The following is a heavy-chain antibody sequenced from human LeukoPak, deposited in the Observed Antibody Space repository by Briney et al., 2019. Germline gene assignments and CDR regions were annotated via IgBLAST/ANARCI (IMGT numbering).Heavy chain of an antibody. CDR2: IWYDGSNK. CDR3: AKNLEQLDPRVFFDY. V-gene: IGHV3-33*06. Sequence: SGGSLRLSCAASGFTFSSYGMHWVRQAPGKGLEWVAVIWYDGSNKYYADSVKGRFTISRDNSKNTLYLQMNSLRAEDTAVYYCAKNLEQLDPRVFFDYWGQGTLVTVSS. D-gene: IGHD6-13*01. J-gene: IGHJ4*02. CDR1: GFTFSSYG.